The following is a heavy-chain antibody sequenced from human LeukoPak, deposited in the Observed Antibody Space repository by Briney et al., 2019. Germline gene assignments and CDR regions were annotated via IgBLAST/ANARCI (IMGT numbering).Heavy chain of an antibody. V-gene: IGHV3-23*01. CDR3: AKEVAIPVAVDAFER. J-gene: IGHJ3*02. D-gene: IGHD6-19*01. CDR1: GVPFRRYA. Sequence: GGALEPSLAASGVPFRRYAMRWGRPAPGKGGEGGSAISGSGGSTYYADSVKGRFTISRDNSKNTLYLQMNSLRAEDTAVYYCAKEVAIPVAVDAFERWGQGTLVTVSS. CDR2: ISGSGGST.